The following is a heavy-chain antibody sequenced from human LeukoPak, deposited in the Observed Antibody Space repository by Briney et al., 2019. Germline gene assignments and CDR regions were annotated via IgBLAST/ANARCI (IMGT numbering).Heavy chain of an antibody. Sequence: GGSLRLSCAASGFAFRTYAMHWVRQAPGKGLEWVAIMSYDGRNEYYADPVKGRFTISRDNSKNALFLQMNSLRPEDTANYHCARGYGSGSSYFDYWGQGTLVTVSS. D-gene: IGHD3-10*01. V-gene: IGHV3-30-3*01. J-gene: IGHJ4*02. CDR2: MSYDGRNE. CDR1: GFAFRTYA. CDR3: ARGYGSGSSYFDY.